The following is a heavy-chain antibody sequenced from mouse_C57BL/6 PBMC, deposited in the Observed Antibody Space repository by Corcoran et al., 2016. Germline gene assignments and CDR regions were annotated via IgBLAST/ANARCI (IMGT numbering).Heavy chain of an antibody. CDR3: ARSGYYGSSWYFDV. CDR2: INTYSGVP. Sequence: QIQLVQSGPELKKPGETVKISCKASGYTFTTYGMSWVKQAPGKGLKWMGWINTYSGVPTYADDFKGRFAFSLETSASTAYLQINNLKNEDTATYCCARSGYYGSSWYFDVWGTGTTVTVSS. J-gene: IGHJ1*03. D-gene: IGHD1-1*01. V-gene: IGHV9-3*01. CDR1: GYTFTTYG.